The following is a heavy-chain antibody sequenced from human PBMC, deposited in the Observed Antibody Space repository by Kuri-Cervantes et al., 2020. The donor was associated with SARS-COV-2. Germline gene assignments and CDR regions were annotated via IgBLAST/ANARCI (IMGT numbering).Heavy chain of an antibody. CDR3: ATAPAYRGRALLAY. J-gene: IGHJ4*02. CDR2: FDPEDGET. Sequence: ASVKVSCKVSGYTLTELSMHWVRQAPGKGLEWMGGFDPEDGETIYAQKFQGRVTMTEDTSTDTAYMELSSLRSEDTAVYYCATAPAYRGRALLAYWGQGTLVTVSS. V-gene: IGHV1-24*01. D-gene: IGHD1-26*01. CDR1: GYTLTELS.